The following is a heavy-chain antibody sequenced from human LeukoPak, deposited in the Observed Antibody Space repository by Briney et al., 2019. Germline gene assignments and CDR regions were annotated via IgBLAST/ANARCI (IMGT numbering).Heavy chain of an antibody. V-gene: IGHV3-74*01. CDR2: INSDGSTT. Sequence: GGSLRLSCAVSGFTFSSYWMHWVRQAPGKGLVWVSRINSDGSTTSCADSVKGRFTISRDNAKNTLYLQVNSLRAEDTAVYYCARGPSFYDSSAYIYWGQGTLVTVSS. CDR1: GFTFSSYW. J-gene: IGHJ4*02. CDR3: ARGPSFYDSSAYIY. D-gene: IGHD3-22*01.